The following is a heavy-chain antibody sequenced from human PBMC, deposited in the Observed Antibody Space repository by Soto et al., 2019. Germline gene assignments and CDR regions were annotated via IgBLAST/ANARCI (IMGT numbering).Heavy chain of an antibody. CDR2: ISYSGST. CDR1: GGSISSSY. CDR3: ARGHRAMEYYYYYGMDV. D-gene: IGHD5-18*01. V-gene: IGHV4-59*01. Sequence: SETLSLTCSVSGGSISSSYWSWIRQPPGKGLEWIGYISYSGSTTYNPSLKSRITLSVDTSKNQFSLRVSSVTAADTAVYYCARGHRAMEYYYYYGMDVWGQGPTVTVSS. J-gene: IGHJ6*02.